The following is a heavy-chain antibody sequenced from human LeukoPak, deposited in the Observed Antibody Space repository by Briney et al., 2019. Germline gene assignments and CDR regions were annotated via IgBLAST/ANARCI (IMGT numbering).Heavy chain of an antibody. V-gene: IGHV1-46*01. J-gene: IGHJ4*02. D-gene: IGHD1-14*01. Sequence: ASVKVSCKASGYTFTTYYIHWVRQAPGQGLEWMGIINPNGGSTNCAQKFQGRVTMTRDTSTSTVYMELRSLRSEDTAVYYCARLPWETSRPPEPDYWGQGTLVTVSS. CDR1: GYTFTTYY. CDR3: ARLPWETSRPPEPDY. CDR2: INPNGGST.